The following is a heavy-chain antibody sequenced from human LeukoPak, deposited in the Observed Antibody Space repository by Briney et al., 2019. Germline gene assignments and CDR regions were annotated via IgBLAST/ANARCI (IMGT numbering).Heavy chain of an antibody. CDR2: IKQDGSDK. CDR3: AKDIATGGFYFDL. Sequence: GGSLRLSCAASGFTFSNYWMSWVRQAPGKGLEWVANIKQDGSDKYYVDSVKGRFTMSRDMSKNTLYLEMNSLRVEDTAVYYCAKDIATGGFYFDLWGQGTLVTVSS. J-gene: IGHJ4*02. CDR1: GFTFSNYW. V-gene: IGHV3-7*01. D-gene: IGHD2-8*02.